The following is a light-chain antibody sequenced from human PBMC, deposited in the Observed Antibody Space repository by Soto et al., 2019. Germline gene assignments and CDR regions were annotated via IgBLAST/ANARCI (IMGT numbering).Light chain of an antibody. V-gene: IGKV2-30*01. Sequence: VVMTQSPLSLPVTLGQPSSISCTSIQSLEYSDGQTYLNWFLQRPGQSPRRLIYRVSTRDSGVPDRFSGSGSGTDFTLKISRVEAEDVGIYYCMQGGHWPWTFGQGTKVDI. J-gene: IGKJ1*01. CDR3: MQGGHWPWT. CDR1: QSLEYSDGQTY. CDR2: RVS.